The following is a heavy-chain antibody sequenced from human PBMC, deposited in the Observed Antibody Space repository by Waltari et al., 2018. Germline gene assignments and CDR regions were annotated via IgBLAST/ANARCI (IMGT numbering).Heavy chain of an antibody. V-gene: IGHV3-48*01. D-gene: IGHD1-20*01. CDR2: ISSSSSTI. Sequence: EVQLVESGGGLVQPGGSLRLSCAASGFTFSSYSMNWSRQAPGKGLEWVSYISSSSSTIYYADSVKGRFTISRDNAKNSLYLQMNSLRAEDTAVYYCARDTRIFAFDIWGQGTMVTVSS. J-gene: IGHJ3*02. CDR1: GFTFSSYS. CDR3: ARDTRIFAFDI.